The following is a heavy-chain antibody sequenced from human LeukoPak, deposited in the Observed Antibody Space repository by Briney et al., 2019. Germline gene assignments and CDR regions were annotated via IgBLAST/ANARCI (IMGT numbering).Heavy chain of an antibody. V-gene: IGHV1-8*01. D-gene: IGHD3-9*01. CDR2: MNPNSGNT. J-gene: IGHJ4*02. CDR1: GYTFTSYD. Sequence: ASEKVSCKASGYTFTSYDVNWVRQATGQGLEWMGWMNPNSGNTGYAQKFQGRVTMTRNTSISTAYMELSSLRSEDTAVYYCARGAYYYDILTGYYYWGQGTLVTVSS. CDR3: ARGAYYYDILTGYYY.